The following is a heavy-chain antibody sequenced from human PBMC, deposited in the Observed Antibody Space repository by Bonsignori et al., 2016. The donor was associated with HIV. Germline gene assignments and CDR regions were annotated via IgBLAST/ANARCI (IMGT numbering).Heavy chain of an antibody. J-gene: IGHJ4*02. D-gene: IGHD2-21*02. CDR1: GFTFSSYD. CDR3: ARDQSDSTSLDY. CDR2: IHLEESTK. V-gene: IGHV3-30*02. Sequence: QVQLVESGGGVVQPGGSLRLSCAASGFTFSSYDMHWVRQAPGKGLEWVAFIHLEESTKYYSDSVKGRFTISRDNSRNTLSLYMNNLSTEDTAVYYCARDQSDSTSLDYWGQGTLVSV.